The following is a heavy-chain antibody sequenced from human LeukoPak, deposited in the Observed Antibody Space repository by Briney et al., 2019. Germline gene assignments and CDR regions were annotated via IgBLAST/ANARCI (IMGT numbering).Heavy chain of an antibody. D-gene: IGHD6-13*01. J-gene: IGHJ4*02. V-gene: IGHV4-39*07. Sequence: SETLSLTCTVSGGSISRSSYYWGWIRQPPGKGLEWIGSIYYSGSTYYNSSLKSRVTISEDTSKNQFSLKLSSVTDADTAVYYCASQYTYSSSWYFDYWGQGTRVTVSS. CDR2: IYYSGST. CDR3: ASQYTYSSSWYFDY. CDR1: GGSISRSSYY.